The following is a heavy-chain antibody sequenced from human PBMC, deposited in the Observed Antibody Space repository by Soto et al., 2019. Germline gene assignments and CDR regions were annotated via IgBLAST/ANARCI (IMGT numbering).Heavy chain of an antibody. CDR2: ISYDGSEK. D-gene: IGHD6-19*01. CDR3: AKGYEVSPPVASAWYSNYFYDMDV. V-gene: IGHV3-30*18. J-gene: IGHJ6*02. CDR1: GFSFSKYG. Sequence: GGSLRLSCGASGFSFSKYGMHWVRQAPGEGLEWLSLISYDGSEKWYAESVKGRFTISRDNSKNTLYLQMNSLRGDDTAVYFCAKGYEVSPPVASAWYSNYFYDMDVWGQGTTVTVSS.